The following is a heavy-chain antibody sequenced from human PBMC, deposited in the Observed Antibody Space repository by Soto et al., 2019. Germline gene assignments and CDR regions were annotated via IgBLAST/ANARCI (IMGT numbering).Heavy chain of an antibody. J-gene: IGHJ4*02. CDR3: VADLPSWGAYAFDY. V-gene: IGHV3-15*07. Sequence: EVQLVDSGGGLVEPGGSLRLSCAASGFTFTYAWLNWVRQAAGKGLEWGGRIKSDDNGGTTDYAAPVKGRFTISRDDSENTVYLQMNGLTTEDTAVYYGVADLPSWGAYAFDYWGQGTLVIVSS. CDR1: GFTFTYAW. D-gene: IGHD3-16*01. CDR2: IKSDDNGGTT.